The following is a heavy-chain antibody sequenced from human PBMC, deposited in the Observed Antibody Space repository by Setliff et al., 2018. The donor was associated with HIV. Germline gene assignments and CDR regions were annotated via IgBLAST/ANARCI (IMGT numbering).Heavy chain of an antibody. D-gene: IGHD3-10*01. CDR3: ARGHRYYGSGSHDAFDI. V-gene: IGHV1-8*01. Sequence: ASVKVSCKASGYTFSNYGISWVRQATGQGLEWMGWMNPNSGNTGYAQKFQGRVTMTRNTSISTAYMELSSLRSEDTAVYYCARGHRYYGSGSHDAFDIWGQGTMVTVSS. CDR1: GYTFSNYG. J-gene: IGHJ3*02. CDR2: MNPNSGNT.